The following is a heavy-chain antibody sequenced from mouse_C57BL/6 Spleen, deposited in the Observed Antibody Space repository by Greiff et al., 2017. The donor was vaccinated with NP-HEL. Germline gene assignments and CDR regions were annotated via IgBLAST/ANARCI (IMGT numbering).Heavy chain of an antibody. CDR2: INPSSGYT. V-gene: IGHV1-4*01. D-gene: IGHD1-1*01. CDR1: GYTFTSYT. J-gene: IGHJ2*01. CDR3: ARVTTVVATGDDY. Sequence: QVQLQQSGAELARPGASVKMSCKASGYTFTSYTMHWVKQRPGQGLEWIGYINPSSGYTKYNQKFKDKATLTADKSSSTAYMQLSSLTSEDSAVYYCARVTTVVATGDDYWGQGTTLTVSS.